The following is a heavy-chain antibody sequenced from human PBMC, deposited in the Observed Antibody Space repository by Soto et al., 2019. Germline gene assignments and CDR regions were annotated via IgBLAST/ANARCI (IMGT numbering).Heavy chain of an antibody. CDR2: ISGSGGST. V-gene: IGHV3-23*01. CDR1: GFTFSSYA. J-gene: IGHJ4*02. D-gene: IGHD3-22*01. CDR3: AKDLTMIVVATDY. Sequence: EVQLLESGGGLVQPGGSLRLSCAASGFTFSSYAMSWVRQSPGKGLEWVSAISGSGGSTYYADSVKGRFTISRDNSKNTLYLQMNSLRAEDTAVYYCAKDLTMIVVATDYWGQGTLVTVSS.